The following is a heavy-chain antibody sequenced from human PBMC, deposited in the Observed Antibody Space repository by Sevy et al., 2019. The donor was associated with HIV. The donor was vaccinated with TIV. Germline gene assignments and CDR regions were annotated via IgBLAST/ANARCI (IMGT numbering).Heavy chain of an antibody. CDR1: GDSISSGSYY. J-gene: IGHJ4*02. D-gene: IGHD6-13*01. V-gene: IGHV4-39*02. Sequence: SETLSLTCTVSGDSISSGSYYWGWIRQAPWKGLEWIGSIYSSGSTYYNPSLKSRVSISVETSKKHLSLKLSSVTAADTAVYYCARLPGLYSSSWSSWFWGQGTLVTVSS. CDR3: ARLPGLYSSSWSSWF. CDR2: IYSSGST.